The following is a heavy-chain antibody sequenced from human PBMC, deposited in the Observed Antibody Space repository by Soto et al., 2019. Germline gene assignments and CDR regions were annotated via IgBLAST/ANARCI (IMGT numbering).Heavy chain of an antibody. J-gene: IGHJ4*02. CDR1: GYTFLNYN. CDR2: ISTYSGDP. CDR3: AREGTNLPFEY. V-gene: IGHV1-18*01. D-gene: IGHD1-1*01. Sequence: QVQLVQSAGEVKKPGASVKVACKTSGYTFLNYNIHWVRQAPGQGLEWMGWISTYSGDPTFAQTFQGRIIMTADASISTVYMELRGLRSADTAVYYCAREGTNLPFEYWGQGALVTVSS.